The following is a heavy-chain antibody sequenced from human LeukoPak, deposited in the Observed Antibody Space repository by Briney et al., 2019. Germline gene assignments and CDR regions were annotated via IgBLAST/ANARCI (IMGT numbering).Heavy chain of an antibody. V-gene: IGHV4-61*02. Sequence: SETLSLTCTVSGGSISSGSYYWSWIWQPAGKGLEWIGRIYTSGSTNYNPSLKSRVTISADTSKNQFSLRLISVTAADTAVYYCASRKLGNDYWGQGTLVTVSS. CDR3: ASRKLGNDY. CDR1: GGSISSGSYY. J-gene: IGHJ4*02. CDR2: IYTSGST. D-gene: IGHD7-27*01.